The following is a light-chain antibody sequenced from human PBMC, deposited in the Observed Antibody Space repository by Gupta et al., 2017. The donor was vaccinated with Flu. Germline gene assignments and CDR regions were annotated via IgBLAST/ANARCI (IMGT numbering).Light chain of an antibody. CDR2: DDS. CDR1: NIGSKS. V-gene: IGLV3-21*02. Sequence: SYVLTHPPPVSGAPGQTARITCGGNNIGSKSVNWYQEKPGQAPVLVVNDDSDRPSGIPERLSGSKSGNTATLTISRVEAGDEADYYCQVWDSSSDHRVFGGGTKLTVL. CDR3: QVWDSSSDHRV. J-gene: IGLJ3*02.